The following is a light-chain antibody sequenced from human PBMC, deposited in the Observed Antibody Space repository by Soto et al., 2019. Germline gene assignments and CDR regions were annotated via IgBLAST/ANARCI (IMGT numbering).Light chain of an antibody. CDR1: QDIGKD. CDR3: LQDYNSPRT. Sequence: IQMTQSPLSLSSSVGDRVTIACRASQDIGKDLGWYQQKPGEPPELLISVASSLESGVPSRFSGSGFGSYFNLTISNLQPEDFATYYCLQDYNSPRTFGQGTKVEL. J-gene: IGKJ1*01. V-gene: IGKV1-6*01. CDR2: VAS.